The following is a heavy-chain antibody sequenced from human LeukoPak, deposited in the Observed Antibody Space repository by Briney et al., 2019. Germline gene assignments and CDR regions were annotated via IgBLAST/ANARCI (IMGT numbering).Heavy chain of an antibody. CDR2: MNPNSGNT. CDR1: GYTFNNYD. Sequence: ASVTVSCKASGYTFNNYDINWVRQAAGQGLEWMGWMNPNSGNTGYAQKFQGRVTITRDTSISTAYMELSSLRSEDTAVYYCTRGGRGVQPSAPYFSWFDPWGQGTLVTVSS. J-gene: IGHJ5*02. CDR3: TRGGRGVQPSAPYFSWFDP. D-gene: IGHD2-2*01. V-gene: IGHV1-8*03.